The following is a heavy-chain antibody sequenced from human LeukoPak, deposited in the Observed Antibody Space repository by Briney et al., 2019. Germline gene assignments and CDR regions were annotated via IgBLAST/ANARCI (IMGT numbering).Heavy chain of an antibody. D-gene: IGHD3-3*01. J-gene: IGHJ4*02. V-gene: IGHV3-7*01. Sequence: GGSLRLSCAASGFIFTNYFMSWVRQAPGKGLEWVASIKHDGSEKYYVDSVRGRFTISRDNTMNSLYLQMSSPRAEDTAVYYCATDGGYWGQGTLVTVSS. CDR1: GFIFTNYF. CDR3: ATDGGY. CDR2: IKHDGSEK.